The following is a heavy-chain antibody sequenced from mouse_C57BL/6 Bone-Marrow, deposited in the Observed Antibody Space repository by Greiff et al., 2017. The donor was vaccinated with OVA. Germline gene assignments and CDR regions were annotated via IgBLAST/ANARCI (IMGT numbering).Heavy chain of an antibody. V-gene: IGHV1-81*01. J-gene: IGHJ3*01. Sequence: VKLQQSGAELARPGASVKLSCKASGYTFTSYGISWVKQRTGQGLEGIGEIYPRSGNNYSNEKFKGKATLTADKSSSTVYSELRSLTSEGSAVYFCARSPHYYGSTSWFAYWGQGTLVTVSA. CDR2: IYPRSGNN. CDR1: GYTFTSYG. D-gene: IGHD1-1*01. CDR3: ARSPHYYGSTSWFAY.